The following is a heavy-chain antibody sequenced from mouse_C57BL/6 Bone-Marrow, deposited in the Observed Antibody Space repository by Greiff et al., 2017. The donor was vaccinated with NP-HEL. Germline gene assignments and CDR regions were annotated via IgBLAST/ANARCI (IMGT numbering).Heavy chain of an antibody. V-gene: IGHV1-81*01. Sequence: QVQLKQSGAELARPGASVKLSCKASGYTFTSYGISWVKQRTGQGLEWIGEIYPRSGNAYYNEKFKGKATLTADKSSSTAYMELRSLTSEDSAVYFCARHNPYYFDYWGQGTTLTVSS. CDR1: GYTFTSYG. CDR2: IYPRSGNA. D-gene: IGHD1-3*01. J-gene: IGHJ2*01. CDR3: ARHNPYYFDY.